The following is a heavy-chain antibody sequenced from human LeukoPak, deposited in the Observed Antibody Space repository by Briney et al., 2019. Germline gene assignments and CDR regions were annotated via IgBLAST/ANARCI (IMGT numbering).Heavy chain of an antibody. CDR2: IDPSDSYT. Sequence: GESLKISCKGSGYRFTSYWISWGRQMPGKGLEWMGRIDPSDSYTNYSPSFQGHVTISVDKSISTAYLQWSSLKASDTAMYYCARRLQRHFDYWGQGTLVTVSS. J-gene: IGHJ4*02. V-gene: IGHV5-10-1*01. D-gene: IGHD2-15*01. CDR1: GYRFTSYW. CDR3: ARRLQRHFDY.